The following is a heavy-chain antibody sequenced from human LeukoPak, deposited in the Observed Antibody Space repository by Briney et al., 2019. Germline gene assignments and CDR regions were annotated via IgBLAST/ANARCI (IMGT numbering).Heavy chain of an antibody. CDR2: IIPIFGTA. Sequence: SVKVSCKASGGTSSSYAISWVRQAPGQGLEWMGGIIPIFGTANYAQKFQGRVTITADKSTSTAYMELSSLRSEDTAVYYCARVHSSGWSGVDYWGQGTLVTVSS. J-gene: IGHJ4*02. CDR3: ARVHSSGWSGVDY. D-gene: IGHD6-19*01. CDR1: GGTSSSYA. V-gene: IGHV1-69*06.